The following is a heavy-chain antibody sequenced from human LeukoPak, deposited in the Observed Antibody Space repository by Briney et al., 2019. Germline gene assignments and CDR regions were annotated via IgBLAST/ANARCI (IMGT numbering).Heavy chain of an antibody. J-gene: IGHJ4*02. CDR2: IYYSGNT. Sequence: SETLSLTCSVSGGSISSSSYYWGWIRQPPGKGLEWIGSIYYSGNTYYKPSLKSRVTISADTSKNQFSLKVSSVTAADTAIYYCARLIWSGNYTFNYFDYWGQGTLVTVSS. CDR3: ARLIWSGNYTFNYFDY. D-gene: IGHD3-3*01. CDR1: GGSISSSSYY. V-gene: IGHV4-39*01.